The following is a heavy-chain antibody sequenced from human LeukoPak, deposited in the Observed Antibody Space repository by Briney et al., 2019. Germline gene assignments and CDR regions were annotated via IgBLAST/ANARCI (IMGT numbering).Heavy chain of an antibody. CDR1: GGSFSGYY. V-gene: IGHV4-34*01. CDR3: ARAGGRSSSWFGY. J-gene: IGHJ5*01. CDR2: INHSGST. Sequence: RTSETLSLTCAVYGGSFSGYYWSWIRQPPGKGLEWIGEINHSGSTNYNPSLKSRVTISVDTSKNQFSLKLSSVTAADTAVYYCARAGGRSSSWFGYWGQGTLVTVSS. D-gene: IGHD6-13*01.